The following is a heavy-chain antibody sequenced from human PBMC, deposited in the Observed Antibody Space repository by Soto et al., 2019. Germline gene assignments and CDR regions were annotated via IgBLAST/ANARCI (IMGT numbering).Heavy chain of an antibody. J-gene: IGHJ4*02. CDR1: GFTFTSLE. Sequence: GGSLRLSCAASGFTFTSLEVNWVRQAPGKGLEWVSHISTTGAAIYYADSVRGRFTISRDNAKNSVYLQMNNLRAEDTAIYYCVGDYYLDYWGQGTLVTVSS. D-gene: IGHD2-21*02. V-gene: IGHV3-48*03. CDR3: VGDYYLDY. CDR2: ISTTGAAI.